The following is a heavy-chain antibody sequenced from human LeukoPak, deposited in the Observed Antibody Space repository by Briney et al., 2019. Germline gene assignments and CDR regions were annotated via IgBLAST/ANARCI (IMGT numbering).Heavy chain of an antibody. CDR1: GYTFTSYA. V-gene: IGHV1-3*01. CDR2: INAGNGNT. Sequence: GASVKVSCKASGYTFTSYAMHWVRQAPGQRLEWMGWINAGNGNTKYSQKFQGRVTITRDTSASTAYMELSSLRSDDTAVYYCARAGPGRHIRYCSSSSCPPYYYMDVWGKGTTVTVSS. D-gene: IGHD2-15*01. CDR3: ARAGPGRHIRYCSSSSCPPYYYMDV. J-gene: IGHJ6*03.